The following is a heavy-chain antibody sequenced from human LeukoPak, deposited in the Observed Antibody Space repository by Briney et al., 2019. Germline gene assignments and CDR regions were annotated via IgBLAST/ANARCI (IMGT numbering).Heavy chain of an antibody. CDR3: ARVELISGSHLIFDY. D-gene: IGHD3-10*01. CDR1: GGSISNYY. J-gene: IGHJ4*02. Sequence: SETLSLTCTVSGGSISNYYWSWIRQSAGKGLEWIGRIYAGGTANYNPSLKSRVTMSGDTSKNQLSLILSSVTAADTAVYYCARVELISGSHLIFDYWGQGTLVTVSS. V-gene: IGHV4-4*07. CDR2: IYAGGTA.